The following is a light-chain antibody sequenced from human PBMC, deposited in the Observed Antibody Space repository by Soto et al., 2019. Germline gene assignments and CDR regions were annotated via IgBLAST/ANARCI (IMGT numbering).Light chain of an antibody. J-gene: IGLJ1*01. V-gene: IGLV1-40*01. CDR3: QSYDSSLSGSDV. CDR1: SSNIGAGYD. Sequence: QPVLTQPPSVSGAPGQRVTISCTGSSSNIGAGYDVHWYQQLPGTAPKLLIYGNSNRPSGVPDRFSGSKSGTSASLAITGLQAEDEADYYCQSYDSSLSGSDVFGPGTKLIVL. CDR2: GNS.